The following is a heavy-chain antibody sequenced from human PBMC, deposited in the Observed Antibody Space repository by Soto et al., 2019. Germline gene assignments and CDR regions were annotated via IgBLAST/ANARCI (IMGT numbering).Heavy chain of an antibody. CDR1: GFTFSSYA. J-gene: IGHJ4*02. CDR3: AKGTANWNFGYFDY. D-gene: IGHD1-7*01. CDR2: IGGSGGGT. Sequence: AGGSLRLSCAASGFTFSSYAMTWVRQAPGKGLGWVSVIGGSGGGTYYADSVKGRFTISRDNSKNTLYLQMNSLRAEDTAVYYCAKGTANWNFGYFDYWGQGTLVTVSS. V-gene: IGHV3-23*01.